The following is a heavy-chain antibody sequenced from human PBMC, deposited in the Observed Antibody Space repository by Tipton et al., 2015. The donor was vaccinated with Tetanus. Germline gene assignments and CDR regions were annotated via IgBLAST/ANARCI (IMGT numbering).Heavy chain of an antibody. CDR3: ATDRSFARVNALDM. CDR1: GFNFGSYA. V-gene: IGHV3-23*01. CDR2: INGGRGST. D-gene: IGHD3-16*01. J-gene: IGHJ3*02. Sequence: SLRLSCAASGFNFGSYAMDWVRQAPVMGLEWVSDINGGRGSTHYADSVKDQFTISRDNSKNTVYLQMKSLRVEDTALYYYATDRSFARVNALDMWGPGTLVTVS.